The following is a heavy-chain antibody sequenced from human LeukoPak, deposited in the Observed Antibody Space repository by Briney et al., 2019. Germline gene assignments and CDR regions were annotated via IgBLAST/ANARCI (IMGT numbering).Heavy chain of an antibody. CDR2: ISNNGGYT. CDR3: ATGDTPQYFDY. J-gene: IGHJ4*02. V-gene: IGHV3-23*01. D-gene: IGHD7-27*01. Sequence: GGSLRLSCAASGFTFSSSAMSWVRQAPGKGLEWVSAISNNGGYTYYADSVQGRFTISRDNSKNTLYLQMNSLRAEDTAVYYCATGDTPQYFDYWGQGTLVTVSS. CDR1: GFTFSSSA.